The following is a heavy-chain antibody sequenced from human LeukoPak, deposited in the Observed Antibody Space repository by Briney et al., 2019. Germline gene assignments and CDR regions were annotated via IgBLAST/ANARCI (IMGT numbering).Heavy chain of an antibody. V-gene: IGHV3-48*01. CDR3: ARDMGGYFDL. D-gene: IGHD1-26*01. CDR1: GFPLRNYV. Sequence: GGSLRLSCAASGFPLRNYVMRWVRQVPGKGLEWVSYISSSGSTIYYADSVKGRFTISRDNAKNSLYLQMNSLRAEDTAVYYCARDMGGYFDLWGRGTLVTVSS. J-gene: IGHJ2*01. CDR2: ISSSGSTI.